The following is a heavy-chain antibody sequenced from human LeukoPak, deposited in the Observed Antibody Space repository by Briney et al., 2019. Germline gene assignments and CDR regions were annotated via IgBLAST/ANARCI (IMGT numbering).Heavy chain of an antibody. CDR2: IYYSGST. Sequence: SETLSLTSTVSGGSISSYYWSWIRQPPGKGLEWIGCIYYSGSTNYNPSLKSRVTISVDTSKNQFSLKLSSVTAADTAVYYCARGRIGGQNWGQGTLVTVSS. CDR3: ARGRIGGQN. J-gene: IGHJ4*02. V-gene: IGHV4-59*01. D-gene: IGHD2/OR15-2a*01. CDR1: GGSISSYY.